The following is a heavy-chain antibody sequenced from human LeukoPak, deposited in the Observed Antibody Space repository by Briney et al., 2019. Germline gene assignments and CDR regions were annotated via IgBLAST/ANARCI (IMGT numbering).Heavy chain of an antibody. CDR1: GGSISSYY. J-gene: IGHJ4*02. CDR3: ARDGSGSYYVGYFDY. Sequence: SETLSLTCTVSGGSISSYYWSWIRQPPGKGLEWIGEINHSGSTNYNPSLKSRVTISVDTSKNQFSLKLSSVTAADTAVYYCARDGSGSYYVGYFDYRGQGTLVTVSS. D-gene: IGHD3-10*01. CDR2: INHSGST. V-gene: IGHV4-34*01.